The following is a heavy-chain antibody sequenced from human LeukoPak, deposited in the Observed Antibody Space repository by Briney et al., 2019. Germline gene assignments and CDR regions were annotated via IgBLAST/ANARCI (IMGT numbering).Heavy chain of an antibody. Sequence: PSQTLSPTSALYTRSISSSYWWSCVRQPPGKGLEWNGEIHVSGRTNYNPSLENRVTISVDMSKDHFALKLSSVTAADTAFYYCARDLREDYYDRGGYSSADHWGQGTLVTVSS. CDR3: ARDLREDYYDRGGYSSADH. V-gene: IGHV4-4*02. J-gene: IGHJ4*02. D-gene: IGHD3-22*01. CDR1: TRSISSSYW. CDR2: IHVSGRT.